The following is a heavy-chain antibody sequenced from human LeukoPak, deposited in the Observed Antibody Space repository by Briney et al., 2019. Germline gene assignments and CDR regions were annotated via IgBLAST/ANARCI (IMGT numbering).Heavy chain of an antibody. CDR2: INHSGST. Sequence: SETLSLTCAVCGGSFSGYYWSWIRQPPGKGLEWIGEINHSGSTNYNPSLKSRVTISVDKSKNHFSLKLISVTAADTAFYYCARSVFDTRGGGAFDIWGQGTMVTVSS. V-gene: IGHV4-34*01. J-gene: IGHJ3*02. CDR1: GGSFSGYY. D-gene: IGHD2-8*02. CDR3: ARSVFDTRGGGAFDI.